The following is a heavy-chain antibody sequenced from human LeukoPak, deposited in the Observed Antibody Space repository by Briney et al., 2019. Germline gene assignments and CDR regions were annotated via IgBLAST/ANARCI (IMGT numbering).Heavy chain of an antibody. J-gene: IGHJ4*02. CDR2: INPNSGGT. D-gene: IGHD3-3*01. CDR1: GYTFTGYY. Sequence: ASVKVSCKASGYTFTGYYMHWVRQAPGQGLERMGWINPNSGGTNYAQKFQGRVTITRDTSISTAYMELSRLRSADTAVYDCARDLGYYDFWNRYYTGGTGFDYWGQGTLVTVSS. CDR3: ARDLGYYDFWNRYYTGGTGFDY. V-gene: IGHV1-2*02.